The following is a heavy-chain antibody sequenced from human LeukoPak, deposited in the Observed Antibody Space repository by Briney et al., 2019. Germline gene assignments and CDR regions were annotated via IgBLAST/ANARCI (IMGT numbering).Heavy chain of an antibody. D-gene: IGHD3-9*01. V-gene: IGHV1-69*05. CDR3: VESTGYYSDAFHI. CDR1: AGTFSSYA. J-gene: IGHJ3*02. Sequence: SVKVSCKASAGTFSSYAISWVRQAPGQGLEWMGGIIPTFGTANYAQKFQGRVTITTDESTSTAYMELSSLRSEDTAVYYCVESTGYYSDAFHIWDQGTMVTVSS. CDR2: IIPTFGTA.